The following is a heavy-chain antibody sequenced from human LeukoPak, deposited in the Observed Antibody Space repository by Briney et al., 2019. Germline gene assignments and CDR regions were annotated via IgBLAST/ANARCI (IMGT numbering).Heavy chain of an antibody. J-gene: IGHJ4*02. V-gene: IGHV1-2*02. CDR1: GYTFNGYY. D-gene: IGHD6-19*01. CDR2: INPNSGGT. CDR3: ARSSGWKYNIDY. Sequence: ASVKVSCKASGYTFNGYYRHWVRQAPGQGLEWMGWINPNSGGTNYAQKFQGRVTMTRDTSISTAYMELSRLRSDDTAMYYCARSSGWKYNIDYWGQGTLVTVSS.